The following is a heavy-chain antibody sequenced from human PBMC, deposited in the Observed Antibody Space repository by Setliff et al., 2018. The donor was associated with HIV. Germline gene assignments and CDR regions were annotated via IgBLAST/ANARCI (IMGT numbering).Heavy chain of an antibody. J-gene: IGHJ3*02. CDR3: ARCYYDSSGPTDAFDI. Sequence: ASVKVSCKASGYTFTGYYMHWVRQAPGQGLEWMGWINPNSGGTNYAQKFQGRVTMTRDTSRSTVYMALSSLRSEDTAVYYCARCYYDSSGPTDAFDIWGQGTVVTVS. CDR1: GYTFTGYY. CDR2: INPNSGGT. V-gene: IGHV1-2*02. D-gene: IGHD3-22*01.